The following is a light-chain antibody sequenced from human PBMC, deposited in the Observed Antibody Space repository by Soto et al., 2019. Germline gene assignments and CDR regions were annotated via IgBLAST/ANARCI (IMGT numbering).Light chain of an antibody. J-gene: IGLJ1*01. Sequence: VLTQAPSVSGAPGQRVTISCTGSSSNIGAGYDVHWYQKVPGTAPKLLIYGNNNRPSGVPDRFSGSKSGTSASLAITGLQAEDEADYYCQSYDSSLSAPYVFGTGTKVTVL. V-gene: IGLV1-40*01. CDR2: GNN. CDR1: SSNIGAGYD. CDR3: QSYDSSLSAPYV.